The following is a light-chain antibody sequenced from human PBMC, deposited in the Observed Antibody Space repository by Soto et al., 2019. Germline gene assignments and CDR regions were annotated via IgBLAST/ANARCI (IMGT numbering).Light chain of an antibody. CDR1: QSVRNSL. V-gene: IGKV3-20*01. CDR3: HQYDSRGQT. CDR2: DAS. J-gene: IGKJ1*01. Sequence: EIVLTQSPGTLSLSPGERATLSCRASQSVRNSLLAWYQQKPGQPPRLLIYDASTRATATPERFSGSGSGTDFTLTIRRLEPEDFAVYYCHQYDSRGQTFGQGTKVDIK.